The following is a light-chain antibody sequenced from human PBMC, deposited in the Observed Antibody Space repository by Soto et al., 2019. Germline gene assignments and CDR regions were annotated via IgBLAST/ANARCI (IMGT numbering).Light chain of an antibody. CDR1: QTVKNN. CDR2: GSS. Sequence: DIQMTQSPSSVSASVGDSVSFACQSSQTVKNNVNWYQHKRGKAPKLLISGSSNLQNGVPPRFSGSGTGTDFTLTINSLQPEDAATYYCQQTYRHPWTFGQGTSVDMK. CDR3: QQTYRHPWT. V-gene: IGKV1-39*01. J-gene: IGKJ1*01.